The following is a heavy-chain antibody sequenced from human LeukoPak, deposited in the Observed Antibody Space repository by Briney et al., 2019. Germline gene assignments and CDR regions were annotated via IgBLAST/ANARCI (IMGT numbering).Heavy chain of an antibody. CDR2: INPSGGST. J-gene: IGHJ5*02. V-gene: IGHV1-46*01. D-gene: IGHD3-22*01. Sequence: ASVKVSCKASGYTFTSYYMHWVRQAPGQGLEWMGIINPSGGSTSYAQKFQGRVTMTRDTSTSTVYMELSSLRSEATAVYYCARAYYYDSSGRGTPFDPWGQGTLVTVSS. CDR3: ARAYYYDSSGRGTPFDP. CDR1: GYTFTSYY.